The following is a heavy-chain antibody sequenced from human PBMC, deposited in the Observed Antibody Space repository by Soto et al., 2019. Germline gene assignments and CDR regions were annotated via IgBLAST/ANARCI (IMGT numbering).Heavy chain of an antibody. CDR1: GYTFTGYY. J-gene: IGHJ4*02. CDR3: ARIIHTAMALGGFDY. CDR2: INPNSGGT. D-gene: IGHD5-18*01. V-gene: IGHV1-2*02. Sequence: ASVKVSCKASGYTFTGYYMHWVRQAPGQGLEWMGWINPNSGGTNYAQKFQGRVTMTRDTSISTAYMELSRLRSDDTAVYYCARIIHTAMALGGFDYWGQGTLVTVSS.